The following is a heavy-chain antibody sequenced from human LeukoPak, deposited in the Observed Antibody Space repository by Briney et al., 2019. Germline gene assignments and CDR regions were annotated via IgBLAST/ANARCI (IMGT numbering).Heavy chain of an antibody. Sequence: GGSLRLSCAASAFTFSSYEMNWVRQAPGMGLEWVSYISSSGSTIYYADSVKGRFTISRDNAKNSLYLQMNSLRAEDTAVYYCARLSALYYYYYYGMDVWGQGTTVTVSS. J-gene: IGHJ6*02. CDR3: ARLSALYYYYYYGMDV. V-gene: IGHV3-48*03. CDR2: ISSSGSTI. CDR1: AFTFSSYE.